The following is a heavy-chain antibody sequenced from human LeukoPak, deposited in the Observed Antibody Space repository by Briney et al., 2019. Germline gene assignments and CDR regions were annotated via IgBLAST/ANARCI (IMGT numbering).Heavy chain of an antibody. CDR1: GFTFSSYG. J-gene: IGHJ4*02. Sequence: GGSLRLSCAASGFTFSSYGMHWVRQAPGKGLEWVGRIKSKTDGGTTDYAAPVKGRFTISRDDSKNTLYLQMNSLKTEDTAVYYCTTVIRGYSYGSEYWGQGTLVTVSS. CDR3: TTVIRGYSYGSEY. V-gene: IGHV3-15*01. D-gene: IGHD5-18*01. CDR2: IKSKTDGGTT.